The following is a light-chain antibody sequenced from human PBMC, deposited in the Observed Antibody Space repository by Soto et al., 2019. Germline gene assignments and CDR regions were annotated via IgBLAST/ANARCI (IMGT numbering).Light chain of an antibody. V-gene: IGKV3-20*01. CDR2: GAS. CDR3: QQYGSSPLT. CDR1: QTVGRNY. Sequence: EIVLTQSPGTLSLSPGERATLSCRASQTVGRNYLAWYQQKPGQTPRLLIHGASNRATGIPDRISGSGSETDFTLIVSRLEPEDFAVYYWQQYGSSPLTFGGGTKVEIK. J-gene: IGKJ4*01.